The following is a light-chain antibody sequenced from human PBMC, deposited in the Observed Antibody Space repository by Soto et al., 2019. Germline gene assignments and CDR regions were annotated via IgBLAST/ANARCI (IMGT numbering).Light chain of an antibody. CDR3: CSYAGTTTSV. V-gene: IGLV2-23*02. J-gene: IGLJ3*02. Sequence: QSALTQPASVSGSPGQSITISCTGASSDIGSYNLVSWYQQHPGKAPKLMIYEVNKRPSGVSNRFSGSKSGNTAPLTISGLRAEDEADYYCCSYAGTTTSVFGGGTKLTVL. CDR1: SSDIGSYNL. CDR2: EVN.